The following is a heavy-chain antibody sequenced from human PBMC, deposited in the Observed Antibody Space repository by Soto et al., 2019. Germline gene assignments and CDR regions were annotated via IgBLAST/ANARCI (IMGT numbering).Heavy chain of an antibody. CDR3: ARETDSSGYYRALDY. CDR1: GGSVSSGSYY. D-gene: IGHD3-22*01. V-gene: IGHV4-61*01. J-gene: IGHJ4*02. CDR2: IYYSGST. Sequence: PSETLSLTCTVSGGSVSSGSYYWSWIRQPPGKGLEWIGYIYYSGSTNYNPSLKSRVTISVDTSKNQFSLKLSSVTAVDTAVYYCARETDSSGYYRALDYWGQGTLVTVSS.